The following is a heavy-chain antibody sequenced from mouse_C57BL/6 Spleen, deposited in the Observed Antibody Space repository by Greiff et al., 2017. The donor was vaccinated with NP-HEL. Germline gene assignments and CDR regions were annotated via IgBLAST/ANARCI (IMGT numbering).Heavy chain of an antibody. CDR3: TAGDYDEAMDY. CDR1: GFTFSNYW. V-gene: IGHV6-3*01. J-gene: IGHJ4*01. Sequence: EVKVEESGGGLVQPGGSMKLSCVASGFTFSNYWMNWVRQSPEQGLEWVAQIRLKSDNYATHYAESVKGRFTISRDDSKSSVYLQRNNIRAEDTGIYYCTAGDYDEAMDYWGQGTSVTVSS. D-gene: IGHD2-4*01. CDR2: IRLKSDNYAT.